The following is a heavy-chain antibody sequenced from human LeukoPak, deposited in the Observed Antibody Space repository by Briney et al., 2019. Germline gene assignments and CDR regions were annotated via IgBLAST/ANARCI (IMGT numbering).Heavy chain of an antibody. CDR2: ISAYNGNT. CDR1: GYTFTSYG. J-gene: IGHJ3*02. CDR3: GRDIFAGTMVRGVYDAFDI. V-gene: IGHV1-18*01. Sequence: GASVKVSCKASGYTFTSYGISWVRQAPGQGLEWMGWISAYNGNTNYAQKLQGRVTMTTDTSTSTAYMELRSLRSDDTAVYYCGRDIFAGTMVRGVYDAFDIWGQGTMVTVSS. D-gene: IGHD3-10*01.